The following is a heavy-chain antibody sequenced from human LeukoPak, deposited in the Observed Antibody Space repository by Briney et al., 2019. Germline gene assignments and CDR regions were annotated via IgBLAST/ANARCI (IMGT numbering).Heavy chain of an antibody. Sequence: ASVKVSCKASGYTFTSYGISWVRQAPGQGLEWMGRINPNSGGTNYAQKFQGRVTMTRDTSISTAYMELSRLRSDDTAVYYCAREVRSSSWYRNWFDPWGQGTLVTVSS. J-gene: IGHJ5*02. CDR3: AREVRSSSWYRNWFDP. CDR2: INPNSGGT. D-gene: IGHD6-13*01. V-gene: IGHV1-2*06. CDR1: GYTFTSYG.